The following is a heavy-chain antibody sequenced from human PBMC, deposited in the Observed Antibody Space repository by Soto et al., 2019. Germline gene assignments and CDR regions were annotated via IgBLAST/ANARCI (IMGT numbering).Heavy chain of an antibody. CDR2: INLRGGTT. D-gene: IGHD1-26*01. CDR3: ARGPEDSDVPRWDY. CDR1: GYNFNQYY. Sequence: QVQLMQSGAEVRKPAASVRLSCETSGYNFNQYYIHWVRQAPGQGLEWMGIINLRGGTTEYAHKFRGRVTVTGDTSTKTGYMELRSLRSEDTGMYFCARGPEDSDVPRWDYWGQGTLVTVSS. V-gene: IGHV1-46*02. J-gene: IGHJ4*02.